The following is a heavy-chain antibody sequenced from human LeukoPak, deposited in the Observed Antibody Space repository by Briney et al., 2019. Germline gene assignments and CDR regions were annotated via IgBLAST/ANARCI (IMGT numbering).Heavy chain of an antibody. J-gene: IGHJ4*02. CDR1: GFSLSTSGVG. CDR2: IYWNDDK. Sequence: SGPTLVNPTQTPTLTCTFSGFSLSTSGVGVGWIRQPPGKALEWLALIYWNDDKRYSPSLKSRLTITKDTSKNQVVLTMTNMDPLDTATYYCAHLRFIAARYPRFDYWGQGNLVNVSS. V-gene: IGHV2-5*01. D-gene: IGHD6-6*01. CDR3: AHLRFIAARYPRFDY.